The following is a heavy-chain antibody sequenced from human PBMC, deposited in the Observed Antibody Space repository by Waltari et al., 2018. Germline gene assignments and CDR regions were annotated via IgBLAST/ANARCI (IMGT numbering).Heavy chain of an antibody. CDR2: IYWDEDK. Sequence: QVTLKESGPALVKPTQTLTLTCTFSGFSLSTSGIGVAWIRQPSRKTLEWLAHIYWDEDKRYNTSLKSRLTISKDISKNQVVLTMTNMDPVDTATYYCVRTRWSGYYLDYWGQGILVTVSS. V-gene: IGHV2-5*02. CDR3: VRTRWSGYYLDY. D-gene: IGHD2-21*01. CDR1: GFSLSTSGIG. J-gene: IGHJ4*02.